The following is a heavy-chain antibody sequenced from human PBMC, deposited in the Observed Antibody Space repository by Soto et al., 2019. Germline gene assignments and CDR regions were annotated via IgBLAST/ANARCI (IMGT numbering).Heavy chain of an antibody. V-gene: IGHV3-64*01. CDR2: ISSNGGST. CDR1: GFTFSSYA. CDR3: ARGGRAARPGAFDI. Sequence: GSLRLSCAASGFTFSSYAMHWVRQAPGKGLEYVSAISSNGGSTYYANSVKGRFTISRDNSKNTLYLQMGSLRAEDMAVYYCARGGRAARPGAFDIWGQGTMVTVSS. J-gene: IGHJ3*02. D-gene: IGHD6-6*01.